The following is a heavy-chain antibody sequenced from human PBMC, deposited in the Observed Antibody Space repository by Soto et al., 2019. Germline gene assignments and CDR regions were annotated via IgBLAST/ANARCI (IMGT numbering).Heavy chain of an antibody. Sequence: PSELLSLTCGVSDGSISRGGYSWSWIRQPPGKGLEWIGYIYHSGSTYYNPSLKSRVTISVDRSKNQFSLKLSSVTDADTAVYYCSRGILVWGQGALVTVSS. V-gene: IGHV4-30-2*01. CDR1: DGSISRGGYS. J-gene: IGHJ4*02. CDR3: SRGILV. D-gene: IGHD5-18*01. CDR2: IYHSGST.